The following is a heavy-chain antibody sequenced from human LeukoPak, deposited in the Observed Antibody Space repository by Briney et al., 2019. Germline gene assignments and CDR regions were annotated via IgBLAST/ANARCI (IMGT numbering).Heavy chain of an antibody. Sequence: ASVKVSCKASGYTFTSYGISWVRQAPGQGLEWMGWISAYNGNTNYAQKLQGRVTMTTDTSTSTAYMELRSLRSDDTAVYYCATDGYSSGWAGWFEYWGQGTLVTVSS. CDR1: GYTFTSYG. J-gene: IGHJ4*02. CDR3: ATDGYSSGWAGWFEY. D-gene: IGHD6-19*01. CDR2: ISAYNGNT. V-gene: IGHV1-18*01.